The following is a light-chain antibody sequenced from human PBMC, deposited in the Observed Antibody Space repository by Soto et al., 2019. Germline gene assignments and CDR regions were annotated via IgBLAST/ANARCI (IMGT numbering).Light chain of an antibody. CDR3: PQYGSSPRT. Sequence: EVGWTQSPGTLSLSTGERATLSCRASQSVSSSYLAWYQQKPGQAPRLLIYGASSRATGIPDRFSGSGSGTDFTLTISRLEPEDFAVYYCPQYGSSPRTFGQGTQLDSK. CDR1: QSVSSSY. CDR2: GAS. V-gene: IGKV3-20*01. J-gene: IGKJ1*01.